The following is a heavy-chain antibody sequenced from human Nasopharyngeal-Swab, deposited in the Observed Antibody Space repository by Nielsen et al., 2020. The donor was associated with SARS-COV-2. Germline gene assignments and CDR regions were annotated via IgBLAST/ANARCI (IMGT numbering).Heavy chain of an antibody. V-gene: IGHV3-30*03. D-gene: IGHD2-8*01. CDR3: ARDGPSGYCTNGVCYSYYMDV. J-gene: IGHJ6*03. CDR1: GFTFSSFG. CDR2: IAHDASNE. Sequence: GESLKISCAASGFTFSSFGMHWVRQAPGKGLEWVAFIAHDASNEYYADSVKGRFTISRDNPKNTLYLQMNSLRAEDTAVYYCARDGPSGYCTNGVCYSYYMDVWGKGTTVTVSS.